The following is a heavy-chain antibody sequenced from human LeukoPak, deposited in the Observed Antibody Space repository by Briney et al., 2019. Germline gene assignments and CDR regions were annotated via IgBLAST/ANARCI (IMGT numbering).Heavy chain of an antibody. CDR2: ISSGSSYI. J-gene: IGHJ6*03. D-gene: IGHD1-26*01. CDR1: GFTFSSYS. Sequence: PGGSLRLSCAASGFTFSSYSMNWVRQAPGKGLEWVSSISSGSSYIYYADSVKGRFTISRDNAKNSLYLQMNSLRAEDTAVYYCAKLWRDYSGSHNYYYYYMDVWGKGTTVTISS. V-gene: IGHV3-21*04. CDR3: AKLWRDYSGSHNYYYYYMDV.